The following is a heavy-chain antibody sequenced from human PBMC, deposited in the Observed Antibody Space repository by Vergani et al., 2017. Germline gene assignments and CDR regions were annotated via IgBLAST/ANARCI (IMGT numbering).Heavy chain of an antibody. CDR1: GYTFSSYG. V-gene: IGHV3-30*02. J-gene: IGHJ4*02. CDR3: AKGNPRYNWNDLQPGFDD. Sequence: QVQLVESGGGVVQPGGSLRLSCAASGYTFSSYGLHWVRPAPGKGLEWVASIRYDGSNTYYADSVKGRFTISRDNSKNTLYLPMNSLRAEDTAVYYCAKGNPRYNWNDLQPGFDDWGQGSLVTVS. CDR2: IRYDGSNT. D-gene: IGHD1-20*01.